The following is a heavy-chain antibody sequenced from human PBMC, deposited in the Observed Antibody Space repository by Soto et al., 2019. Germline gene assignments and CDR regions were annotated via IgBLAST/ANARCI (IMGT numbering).Heavy chain of an antibody. CDR1: GFTFSSFA. CDR2: IGSRGDST. D-gene: IGHD6-19*01. Sequence: EVQLLESGGGLVQPGGSLRLSCAASGFTFSSFAMSWVRQAPGKGLEWVSAIGSRGDSTYYADSVKGRFTISRDNSKNSLYLQMNSLRAEDTAVYYCAKELINGYIIGRPFDSWGQGTLVTVSP. V-gene: IGHV3-23*01. J-gene: IGHJ4*02. CDR3: AKELINGYIIGRPFDS.